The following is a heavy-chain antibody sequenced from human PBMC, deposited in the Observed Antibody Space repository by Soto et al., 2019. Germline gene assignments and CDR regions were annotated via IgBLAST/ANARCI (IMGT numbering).Heavy chain of an antibody. D-gene: IGHD4-17*01. CDR2: MNPNGGNT. J-gene: IGHJ5*02. CDR3: ARASYGDYDWLDP. V-gene: IGHV1-8*01. CDR1: GYTFTSYD. Sequence: QVQLVQSGAEVRKPGASVKVSCKASGYTFTSYDINWVRQATGHGLEWMGWMNPNGGNTGYAQKFQGRVTMTRNTSISTAYMELSSLRSEDTAVYYCARASYGDYDWLDPLGQGTLVTVSS.